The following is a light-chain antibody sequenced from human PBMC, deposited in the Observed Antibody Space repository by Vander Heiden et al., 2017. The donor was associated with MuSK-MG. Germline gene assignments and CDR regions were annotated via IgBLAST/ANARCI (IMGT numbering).Light chain of an antibody. CDR3: AAWDDSLNGYV. CDR2: RND. J-gene: IGLJ1*01. V-gene: IGLV1-44*01. CDR1: SSNIGSNT. Sequence: QSVLTQPPSASGTPGQRVTVSCSGGSSNIGSNTVIWYQQLPGTAPKRLRYRNDQRPSGVPDRFSGSKSGTSASLAISGLQSGDEADYFCAAWDDSLNGYVFGTGTKVTVL.